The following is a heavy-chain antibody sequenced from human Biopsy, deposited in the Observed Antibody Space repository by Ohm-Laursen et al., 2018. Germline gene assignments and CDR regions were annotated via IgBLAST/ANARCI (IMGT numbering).Heavy chain of an antibody. CDR1: GFTFGHYA. CDR2: IWYDGTNE. J-gene: IGHJ2*01. Sequence: SLRLSCAAPGFTFGHYAMHWVRQAPGKGLEWISLIWYDGTNEDYADSVKGRFTISRGNSKNTLYLQINTLTLEDTAFYYCARGLSSGWYGYFDVWGRGTLVTVSS. D-gene: IGHD6-19*01. CDR3: ARGLSSGWYGYFDV. V-gene: IGHV3-33*04.